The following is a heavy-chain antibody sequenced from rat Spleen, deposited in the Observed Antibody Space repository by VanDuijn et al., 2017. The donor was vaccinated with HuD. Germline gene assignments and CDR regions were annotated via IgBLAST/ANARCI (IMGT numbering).Heavy chain of an antibody. D-gene: IGHD3-8*01. V-gene: IGHV5-17*01. CDR1: GFSFRDYA. Sequence: EVQLVESGGGLVQPGRSLKLSCAASGFSFRDYAMAWVRQAPKKGLEWVATIIYDGSKIYYRDSVKGRFTISRDNAKSTLYLQMNSLRSEDTATYYCARHSSAPIYVMDAWGQGASVTVSS. CDR2: IIYDGSKI. J-gene: IGHJ4*01. CDR3: ARHSSAPIYVMDA.